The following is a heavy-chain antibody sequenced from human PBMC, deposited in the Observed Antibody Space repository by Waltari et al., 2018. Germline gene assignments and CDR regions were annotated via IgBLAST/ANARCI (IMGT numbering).Heavy chain of an antibody. J-gene: IGHJ1*01. CDR1: GGSFSGYY. CDR3: ARSIAARPGYFQH. CDR2: INHSGST. V-gene: IGHV4-34*01. D-gene: IGHD6-6*01. Sequence: QVQLQQWGAGLLKPSETLSLTCAVYGGSFSGYYWSWIRQPPGKGLELIGEINHSGSTNYNPSLKSRVTISVDTSKNQFSLKLSSVTAADTAVYYCARSIAARPGYFQHWGQGTLVTVSS.